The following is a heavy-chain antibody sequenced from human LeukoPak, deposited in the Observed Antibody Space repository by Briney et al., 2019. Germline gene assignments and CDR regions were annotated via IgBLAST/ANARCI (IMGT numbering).Heavy chain of an antibody. CDR1: GFTFSSYS. Sequence: GGSLRLSCAASGFTFSSYSMNWVRQAPGKGLEWVSSISSSSSYIYYADSVKGRFTISRDNAKNSLYLQINSLRAEDTAVYYCARLRMWGSTIPFDYWGQGTLVTVSS. CDR3: ARLRMWGSTIPFDY. CDR2: ISSSSSYI. J-gene: IGHJ4*02. V-gene: IGHV3-21*01. D-gene: IGHD2-2*02.